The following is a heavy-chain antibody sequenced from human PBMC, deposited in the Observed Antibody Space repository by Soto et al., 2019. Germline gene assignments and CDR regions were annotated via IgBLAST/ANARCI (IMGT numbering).Heavy chain of an antibody. D-gene: IGHD6-13*01. CDR3: ARVRTSSWADYYYYGMDV. CDR2: IIPIFGTA. J-gene: IGHJ6*02. CDR1: GGTFSSYA. Sequence: SVKVSCKASGGTFSSYAISWVRQAPGQGLEWMGGIIPIFGTANYAQKFQGRVTITADESTSTAYMELSSLRSEDTAVYYCARVRTSSWADYYYYGMDVWGQGTTVTV. V-gene: IGHV1-69*13.